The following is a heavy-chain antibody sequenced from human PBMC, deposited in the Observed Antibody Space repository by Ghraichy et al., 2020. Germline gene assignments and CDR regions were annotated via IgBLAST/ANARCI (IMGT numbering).Heavy chain of an antibody. CDR1: GFTFSSYW. CDR2: IKQDGSEK. J-gene: IGHJ4*02. D-gene: IGHD3-10*01. Sequence: GGSLRLSCAASGFTFSSYWMSWVRQAPGKGLEWVANIKQDGSEKYYVDSVKGRFTISRDNAKNSLYLQMNSLRAEDTAVYYCARGTALNRLWFGEKYFDYWGQGTLVTVSS. CDR3: ARGTALNRLWFGEKYFDY. V-gene: IGHV3-7*01.